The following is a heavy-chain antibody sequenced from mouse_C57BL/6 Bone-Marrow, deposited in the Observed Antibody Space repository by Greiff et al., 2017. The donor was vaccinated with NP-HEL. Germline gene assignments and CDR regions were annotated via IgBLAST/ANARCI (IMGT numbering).Heavy chain of an antibody. CDR3: ARRGYYRRAWFAY. J-gene: IGHJ3*01. CDR2: FHPYNDDT. D-gene: IGHD2-1*01. V-gene: IGHV1-47*01. CDR1: GYTFTTYP. Sequence: QVQLKESGAELVKPGASVKMSCKASGYTFTTYPIEWMKQNHGKSLEWIGNFHPYNDDTKYNEKFKGKATLTVEKSSSTVYLELSRLTSDDSAVYYCARRGYYRRAWFAYWGQGTLVTVSA.